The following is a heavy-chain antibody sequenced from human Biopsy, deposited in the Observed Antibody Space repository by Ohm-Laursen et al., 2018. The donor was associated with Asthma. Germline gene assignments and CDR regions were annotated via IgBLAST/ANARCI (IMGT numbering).Heavy chain of an antibody. Sequence: GASVKVSCKASGYTFTSYYMHWVRQAPGQGLEWMGIINPSGGSTSYAQKFQGRVTMTRDTSTSTVYMELSSLRSEDTAVYYCARFKRGYSYGYAGVFDYWGQGTLVTVSS. CDR1: GYTFTSYY. V-gene: IGHV1-46*01. D-gene: IGHD5-18*01. J-gene: IGHJ4*02. CDR2: INPSGGST. CDR3: ARFKRGYSYGYAGVFDY.